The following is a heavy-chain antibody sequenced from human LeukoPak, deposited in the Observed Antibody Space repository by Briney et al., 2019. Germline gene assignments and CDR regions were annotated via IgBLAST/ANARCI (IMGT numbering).Heavy chain of an antibody. CDR1: GFMLSSYW. CDR3: AKVGIRIMITFGGVIVPYYFDY. D-gene: IGHD3-16*02. J-gene: IGHJ4*02. V-gene: IGHV3-7*03. CDR2: IKQDGSEK. Sequence: GGSLRLSCAASGFMLSSYWMSWVRQAPGKGLEWVANIKQDGSEKYYVDSVKGRFTISRDNAKNSLFLQMNSLRAEDTAVYYCAKVGIRIMITFGGVIVPYYFDYWGQGTLVTVSS.